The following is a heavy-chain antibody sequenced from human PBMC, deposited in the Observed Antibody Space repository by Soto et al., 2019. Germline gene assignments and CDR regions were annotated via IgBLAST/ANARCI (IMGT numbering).Heavy chain of an antibody. CDR3: ARTFVDGMAGFGP. J-gene: IGHJ5*02. CDR1: GFTLSTYW. D-gene: IGHD2-15*01. Sequence: EVQLVESGGGLVQPGGSLRLSCAASGFTLSTYWMHWVRQVPGKGLVWVSRISSGGTYTHYADSVKGRFTISRDSARNTLFLQMNYLTGEDTAVYYCARTFVDGMAGFGPWGQGTLVTVSS. CDR2: ISSGGTYT. V-gene: IGHV3-74*01.